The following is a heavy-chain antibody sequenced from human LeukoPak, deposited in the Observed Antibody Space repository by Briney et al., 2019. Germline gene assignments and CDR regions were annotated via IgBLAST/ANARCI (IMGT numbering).Heavy chain of an antibody. V-gene: IGHV3-23*01. CDR1: GFTFSSDA. Sequence: GGSLRLSCAASGFTFSSDAMSCVRQAPGKGLEWVSTISGGGDRTYYAPSVKGRFTISRDNSKNTVYLQMNSLRAEDTAVYYCAKSSRQYRGGVDYWGQGILVTVSS. CDR3: AKSSRQYRGGVDY. D-gene: IGHD5-12*01. CDR2: ISGGGDRT. J-gene: IGHJ4*02.